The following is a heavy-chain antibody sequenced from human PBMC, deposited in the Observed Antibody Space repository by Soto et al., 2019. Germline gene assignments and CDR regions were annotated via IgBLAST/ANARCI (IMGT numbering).Heavy chain of an antibody. J-gene: IGHJ6*02. V-gene: IGHV4-30-4*01. CDR3: ARDSFNYYYGMDV. CDR1: GGSISSHDYH. CDR2: IYYDGVT. Sequence: SETLSLTCTVSGGSISSHDYHWSWIRQPPGKGLEWIGYIYYDGVTYYNPSLKSRLTMSLDMSKNQFSLKLTSVTAADTAVYYCARDSFNYYYGMDVWGQGTPVTVSS.